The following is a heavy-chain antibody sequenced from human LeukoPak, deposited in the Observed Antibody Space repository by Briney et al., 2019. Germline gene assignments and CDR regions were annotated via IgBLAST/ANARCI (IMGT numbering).Heavy chain of an antibody. J-gene: IGHJ3*02. Sequence: SVTVSCKASGGTFSSYAISWVRQAPGQGLEWMGGIIPIFGTANYAQKFQGRVTITADKSTSTAYMELSSLRSGDTAVYYCARGRRDRALRYFDWLLSFDIWGQGTMVTVSS. V-gene: IGHV1-69*06. CDR2: IIPIFGTA. CDR3: ARGRRDRALRYFDWLLSFDI. D-gene: IGHD3-9*01. CDR1: GGTFSSYA.